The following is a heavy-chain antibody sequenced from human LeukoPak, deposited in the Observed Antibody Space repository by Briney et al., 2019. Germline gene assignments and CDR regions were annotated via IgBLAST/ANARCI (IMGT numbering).Heavy chain of an antibody. CDR2: IWYDGSNK. CDR3: ASKSRAAGYDY. V-gene: IGHV3-33*01. CDR1: GFTFSSYG. J-gene: IGHJ4*02. D-gene: IGHD6-13*01. Sequence: GRSLRLSCAASGFTFSSYGMHWVRQAPGKGLEWVAVIWYDGSNKYYADSVKGRFTISRDNSKNTLYPQMNSLRAEDTAVYYCASKSRAAGYDYWGQGTLVTVSS.